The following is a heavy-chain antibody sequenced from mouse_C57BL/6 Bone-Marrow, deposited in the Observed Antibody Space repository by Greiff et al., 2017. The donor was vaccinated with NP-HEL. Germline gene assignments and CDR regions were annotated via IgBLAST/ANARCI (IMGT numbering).Heavy chain of an antibody. CDR3: TTNYDEASGCAY. J-gene: IGHJ3*01. V-gene: IGHV14-4*01. D-gene: IGHD2-4*01. Sequence: VQLKESGAELVRPGASVKLSCTASGFNIKDDYMHWVKQRPEQGLEWIGWIDPENGDTEYASKFQGKATITADPSSNTAYLQLSSLPSEDTAVYYCTTNYDEASGCAYWGQGTLVTVSA. CDR2: IDPENGDT. CDR1: GFNIKDDY.